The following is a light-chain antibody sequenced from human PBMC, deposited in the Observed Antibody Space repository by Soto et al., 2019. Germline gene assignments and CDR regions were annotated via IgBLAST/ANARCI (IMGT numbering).Light chain of an antibody. V-gene: IGLV1-40*01. Sequence: QSVLTQPPSVSGAPGQRVTISCTGSSSNIGAGYDVHWYQHLPGTAPKLLIYDNSNRPSGVPDRFSGSKSGTSASLAITGLLAEDEADYYCQSYDSSLSAPYVFGTGTKVTVL. CDR2: DNS. J-gene: IGLJ1*01. CDR3: QSYDSSLSAPYV. CDR1: SSNIGAGYD.